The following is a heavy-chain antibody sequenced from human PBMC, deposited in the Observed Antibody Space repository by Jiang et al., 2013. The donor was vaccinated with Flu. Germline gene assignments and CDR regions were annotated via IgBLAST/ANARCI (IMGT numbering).Heavy chain of an antibody. J-gene: IGHJ4*02. Sequence: GPGLVKPSETLSLTCTVSGGSIRSSSYYWGWIRQPPGKGLEWIGSIDYSGSTYYNPSLRSRLTISVDTSKNQFSLKLSSVTATDTAVYYCASTLNIAVAGTGSSYWGQGTLVIVSS. D-gene: IGHD6-19*01. CDR1: GGSIRSSSYY. CDR3: ASTLNIAVAGTGSSY. V-gene: IGHV4-39*01. CDR2: IDYSGST.